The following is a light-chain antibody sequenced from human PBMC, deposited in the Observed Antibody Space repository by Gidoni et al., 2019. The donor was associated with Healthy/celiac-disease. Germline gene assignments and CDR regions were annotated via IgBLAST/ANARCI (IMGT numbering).Light chain of an antibody. CDR1: SSNIGSNT. J-gene: IGLJ3*02. CDR2: SNN. Sequence: QSVLTQPPSASATPGHRVTISCSGSSSNIGSNTVNWYQQLPGTAHKLRIYSNNQRPSGVPDRFSGSKSGTSASLAISGLQSEDEADYYCAAWDDSLNGWVFGGGTKLTVL. V-gene: IGLV1-44*01. CDR3: AAWDDSLNGWV.